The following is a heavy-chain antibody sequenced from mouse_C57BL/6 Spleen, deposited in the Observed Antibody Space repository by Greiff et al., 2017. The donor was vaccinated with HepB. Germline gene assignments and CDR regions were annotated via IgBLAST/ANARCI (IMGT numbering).Heavy chain of an antibody. D-gene: IGHD1-1*01. V-gene: IGHV1-50*01. CDR1: GYTFTSYW. J-gene: IGHJ1*03. CDR3: ARGYYGSRRYFDV. Sequence: QVQLKQPGAELVKPGASVKLSCKASGYTFTSYWMQWVKQRPGQGLEWIGEIDPSDSYTNYNQKFKGKATLTVDTSSSTAYMQLSSLTSEDSAVYYCARGYYGSRRYFDVWGTGTTVTVSS. CDR2: IDPSDSYT.